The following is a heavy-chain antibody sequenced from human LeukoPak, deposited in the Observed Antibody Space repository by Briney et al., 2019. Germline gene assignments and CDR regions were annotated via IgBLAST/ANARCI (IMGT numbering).Heavy chain of an antibody. CDR2: IDHSAST. CDR3: ARGQGDRYSIYFDY. Sequence: SETLSLTCAVYGGPFSGYYWSWIRHPPGKGLEWIGDIDHSASTNYNPSLKSRVTISLDTSQIQFSLNLNSVTAADTAVYYCARGQGDRYSIYFDYWGQGTLVTVSS. J-gene: IGHJ4*02. V-gene: IGHV4-34*01. CDR1: GGPFSGYY. D-gene: IGHD2-21*02.